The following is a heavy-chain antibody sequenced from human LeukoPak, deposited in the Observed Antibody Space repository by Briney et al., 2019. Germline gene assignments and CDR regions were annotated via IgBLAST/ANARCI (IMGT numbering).Heavy chain of an antibody. J-gene: IGHJ4*02. V-gene: IGHV1-18*01. Sequence: ASVTVSCKASGYTFTSYGISWVRQAPGQGLEWMGWISAYNGNTNYAQKFQGRVTITADKSTSTAYMELSSLRSEDTAVYYCATSYRQYYYDNSGPRAFDYWGQGTLVTVSS. D-gene: IGHD3-22*01. CDR1: GYTFTSYG. CDR3: ATSYRQYYYDNSGPRAFDY. CDR2: ISAYNGNT.